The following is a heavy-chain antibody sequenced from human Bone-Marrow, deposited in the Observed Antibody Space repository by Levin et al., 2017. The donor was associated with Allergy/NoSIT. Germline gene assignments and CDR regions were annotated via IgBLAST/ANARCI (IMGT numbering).Heavy chain of an antibody. CDR2: KNQVGVDG. CDR3: ARNGAWSFEF. CDR1: GFTFSGYW. J-gene: IGHJ4*02. D-gene: IGHD2-8*01. V-gene: IGHV3-7*02. Sequence: GESLKISCASSGFTFSGYWMAWVRQAPGKGLEWVANKNQVGVDGYYGDFVKGRFTISRDSARNSLDLQMNSLRVEDTAVYYCARNGAWSFEFWGQGTLVTVSS.